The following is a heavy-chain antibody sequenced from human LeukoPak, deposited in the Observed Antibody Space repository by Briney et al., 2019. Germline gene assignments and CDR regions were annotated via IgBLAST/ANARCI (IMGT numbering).Heavy chain of an antibody. V-gene: IGHV3-23*01. J-gene: IGHJ6*02. Sequence: TGGSLRLSCAASGFTFSSYAMSWVRQAPGKGLEWVSAISGSGGSTYYADSVKGRFTISRDNSKITLYLQMNSLRAEDTAVYYCAKDRVLRYFDWLSLYYGMDVWGQGTTVTVSS. CDR2: ISGSGGST. D-gene: IGHD3-9*01. CDR1: GFTFSSYA. CDR3: AKDRVLRYFDWLSLYYGMDV.